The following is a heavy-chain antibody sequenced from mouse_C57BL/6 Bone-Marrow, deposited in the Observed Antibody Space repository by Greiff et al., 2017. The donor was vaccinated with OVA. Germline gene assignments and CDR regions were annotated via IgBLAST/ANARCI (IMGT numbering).Heavy chain of an antibody. CDR2: IDPSDSYT. CDR3: ATPGFAY. CDR1: GYTFTSYW. V-gene: IGHV1-59*01. J-gene: IGHJ3*01. Sequence: VQLQQPGAELVRPGTSVKLSCKASGYTFTSYWMHWVKQRPGHGLEWIGVIDPSDSYTNYNQKFKGKATLTVDTSSSTAYMQLSSLTSEDSAVYYCATPGFAYWGQGTLVTVSA.